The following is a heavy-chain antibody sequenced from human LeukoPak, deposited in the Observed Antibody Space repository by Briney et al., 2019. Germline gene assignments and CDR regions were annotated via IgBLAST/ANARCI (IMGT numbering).Heavy chain of an antibody. J-gene: IGHJ6*02. CDR1: GFTFSSYS. CDR3: ARLDIVVVPAARGYYYGMDV. Sequence: GXSLRLSCAASGFTFSSYSMNWVRQAPGKGLEWVSSISSSSSYIYYADSVKGRFTISRDNAKNSLYLQMNSLRAEDTAVYYCARLDIVVVPAARGYYYGMDVWGQGTTVTVSS. CDR2: ISSSSSYI. V-gene: IGHV3-21*01. D-gene: IGHD2-2*01.